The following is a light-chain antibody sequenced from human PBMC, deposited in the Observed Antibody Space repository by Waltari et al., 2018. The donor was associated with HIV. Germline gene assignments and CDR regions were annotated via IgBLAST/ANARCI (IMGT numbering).Light chain of an antibody. V-gene: IGLV2-14*01. CDR1: SSDVGGYNY. Sequence: QSALTQPASVSGSPGQSITISCTGTSSDVGGYNYVSWYQQHPGKAPKLMIYEISNRPSGISNRFSGSKSGNPASLTIAGLQAEDEADYYCSSYPRNNKVFGNGTKVTVL. J-gene: IGLJ1*01. CDR2: EIS. CDR3: SSYPRNNKV.